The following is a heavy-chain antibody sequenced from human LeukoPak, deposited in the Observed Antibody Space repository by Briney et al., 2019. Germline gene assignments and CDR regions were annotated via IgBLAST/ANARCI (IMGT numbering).Heavy chain of an antibody. D-gene: IGHD6-13*01. CDR2: IYYSGST. CDR1: GGSISSYY. Sequence: SETLSLTCTVSGGSISSYYWSWIRQPPGKGLEWIGYIYYSGSTNHNPSLKSRVTISVDTSKNQFSLKLSSVTAADTAVYYCARRRSSWYYAFDIWGQGTMVTVSS. CDR3: ARRRSSWYYAFDI. V-gene: IGHV4-59*08. J-gene: IGHJ3*02.